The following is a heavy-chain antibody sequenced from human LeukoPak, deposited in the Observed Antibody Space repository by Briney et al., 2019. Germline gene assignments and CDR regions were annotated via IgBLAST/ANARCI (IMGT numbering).Heavy chain of an antibody. J-gene: IGHJ4*02. Sequence: SETLSLTCIVSGGSISSYYWSWIRQPPGKGLEWIGYIYYSGSTNYNPSLKSRVTISVDTSKNQFSLKLSSVTAADTAVYYCARDYSGYQLIDYWGQGTLVTVSS. CDR1: GGSISSYY. V-gene: IGHV4-59*01. D-gene: IGHD5-12*01. CDR3: ARDYSGYQLIDY. CDR2: IYYSGST.